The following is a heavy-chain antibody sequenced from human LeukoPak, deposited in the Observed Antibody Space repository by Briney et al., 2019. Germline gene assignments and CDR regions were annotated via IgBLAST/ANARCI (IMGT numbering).Heavy chain of an antibody. Sequence: GGSLRLSCAASGFTFSSYWMSWVRKAPGKGLEWVANIKQDGSEKYYADSVKGRFSISRDNANNSVYLQMNNLRAEDTAVYYCAAVIDYWGQGTLVTVSS. CDR2: IKQDGSEK. CDR1: GFTFSSYW. CDR3: AAVIDY. V-gene: IGHV3-7*01. J-gene: IGHJ4*02.